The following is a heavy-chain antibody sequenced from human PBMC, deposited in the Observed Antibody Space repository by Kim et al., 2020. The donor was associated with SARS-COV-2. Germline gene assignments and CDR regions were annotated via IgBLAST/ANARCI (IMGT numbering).Heavy chain of an antibody. Sequence: VKARFTISGDNAKNSLYLQMNSLRAEDTAVYYCARVGYYDSSGYYFAFDIWGQGTMVTVSS. J-gene: IGHJ3*02. D-gene: IGHD3-22*01. CDR3: ARVGYYDSSGYYFAFDI. V-gene: IGHV3-21*01.